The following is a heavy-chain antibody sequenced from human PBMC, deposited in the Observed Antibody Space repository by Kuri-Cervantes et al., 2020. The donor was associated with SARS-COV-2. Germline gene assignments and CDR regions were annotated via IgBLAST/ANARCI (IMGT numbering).Heavy chain of an antibody. J-gene: IGHJ5*02. V-gene: IGHV1-69*06. CDR1: GGTFSSYA. CDR3: ASFPSSGWYGRSVNWFDP. D-gene: IGHD6-19*01. Sequence: SVKVSCKASGGTFSSYAISWVRQAPGQGLEWMGGIIPIFGTANYAQKFQGGVTITADKSTSTAYMELSSLRSEDTAVYYCASFPSSGWYGRSVNWFDPWGQGTLVTVSS. CDR2: IIPIFGTA.